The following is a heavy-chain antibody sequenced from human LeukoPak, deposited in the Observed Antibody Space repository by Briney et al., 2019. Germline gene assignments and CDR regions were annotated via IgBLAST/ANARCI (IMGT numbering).Heavy chain of an antibody. CDR1: GFTFSSYA. CDR2: ISSNGGST. Sequence: GGSLRLSCAASGFTFSSYAMHWVRQAPGKGLEYFSAISSNGGSTYYANSVKGRFTISRDNSKNTLYLQMGSLRAADMAVYYCARTNYGDLGYWGQGTLVTVSS. CDR3: ARTNYGDLGY. V-gene: IGHV3-64*01. D-gene: IGHD4-17*01. J-gene: IGHJ4*02.